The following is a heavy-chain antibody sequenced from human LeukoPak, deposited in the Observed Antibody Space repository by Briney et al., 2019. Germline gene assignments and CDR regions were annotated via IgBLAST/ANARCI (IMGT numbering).Heavy chain of an antibody. CDR2: IYYSGST. CDR1: GGSISSGGYY. D-gene: IGHD3-22*01. Sequence: PSQTLSLTCTVSGGSISSGGYYWSWIRQHPGKGLAWIGYIYYSGSTYYNPSLKSRVTISVDTSKNQFSLKLSSVTAADTAVYYCARVVSYYDSSGYYHGMDVWGQGTTVTVSS. J-gene: IGHJ6*02. V-gene: IGHV4-31*03. CDR3: ARVVSYYDSSGYYHGMDV.